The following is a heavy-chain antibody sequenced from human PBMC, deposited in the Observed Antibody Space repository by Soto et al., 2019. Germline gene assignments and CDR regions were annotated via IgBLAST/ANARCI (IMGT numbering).Heavy chain of an antibody. J-gene: IGHJ6*02. D-gene: IGHD1-1*01. V-gene: IGHV3-43*01. CDR2: ISWDGGST. CDR1: GFTFDDYT. Sequence: GGSLRLSCAASGFTFDDYTMHWVRQAPGKGLEWVSLISWDGGSTYYADSVKGRFTISRDNSKNSLYLQMNSLRTEDTALYYCAKDNWNDLYGMDVWGQGTTVTVSS. CDR3: AKDNWNDLYGMDV.